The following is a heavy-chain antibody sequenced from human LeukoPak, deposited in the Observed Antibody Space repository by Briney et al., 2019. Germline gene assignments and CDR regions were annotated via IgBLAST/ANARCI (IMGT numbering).Heavy chain of an antibody. CDR3: ARGGSGLRYFDWLH. CDR2: ITHTGSI. J-gene: IGHJ4*02. V-gene: IGHV4-34*01. D-gene: IGHD3-9*01. Sequence: SETLSLTCAVNGVSFSGYHWSWIRQSPGKGLECIGEITHTGSINYNPSLKSRVTISVDTSKNQFSLKLSSVTAADTAVYYCARGGSGLRYFDWLHWGQGTLVTVSS. CDR1: GVSFSGYH.